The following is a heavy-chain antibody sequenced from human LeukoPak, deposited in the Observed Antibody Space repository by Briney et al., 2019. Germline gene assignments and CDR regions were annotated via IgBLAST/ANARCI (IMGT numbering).Heavy chain of an antibody. CDR1: GYTFTSYG. CDR3: ARADYYDSSGPRDY. V-gene: IGHV1-18*01. D-gene: IGHD3-22*01. Sequence: ASVKVSCKASGYTFTSYGISWVRQAPGQGLEWMGWISAYNGNTNYAQKLQGRVTMTTDTSTSTAYMELRSLRSDDTAVYYCARADYYDSSGPRDYWGQGTLSPSPQ. CDR2: ISAYNGNT. J-gene: IGHJ4*02.